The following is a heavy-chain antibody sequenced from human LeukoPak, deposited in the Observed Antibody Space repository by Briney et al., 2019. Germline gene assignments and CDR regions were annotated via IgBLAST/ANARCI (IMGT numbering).Heavy chain of an antibody. J-gene: IGHJ4*02. CDR3: AKGNSGFWSGYYPFDY. V-gene: IGHV3-23*01. CDR1: GFTFGSYG. Sequence: PGGSLRLSCAASGFTFGSYGMSWVRQTPGKGLEWVSGSSGSGDSTYYADSVKGRFTISRDNSKNTLYLQVNSLRAEDTAVYYCAKGNSGFWSGYYPFDYWGQGTLVTVSS. CDR2: SSGSGDST. D-gene: IGHD3-3*01.